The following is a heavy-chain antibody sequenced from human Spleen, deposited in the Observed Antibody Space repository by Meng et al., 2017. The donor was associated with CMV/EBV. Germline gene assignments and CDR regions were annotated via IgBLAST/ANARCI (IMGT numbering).Heavy chain of an antibody. D-gene: IGHD3-10*01. CDR3: ARGRERFGELLWYYFDY. J-gene: IGHJ4*02. Sequence: YPFTSYGISWVRQAPGQGLEWMGWISAYNGNTNYAQKLQGSVTMTTDTSTSTAYMELRSLRSDDTAVYYCARGRERFGELLWYYFDYWGQGTLVTVSS. CDR1: YPFTSYG. V-gene: IGHV1-18*01. CDR2: ISAYNGNT.